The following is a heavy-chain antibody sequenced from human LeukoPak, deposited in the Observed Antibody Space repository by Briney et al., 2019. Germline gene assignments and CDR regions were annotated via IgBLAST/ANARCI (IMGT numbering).Heavy chain of an antibody. CDR1: GFTFSSYA. D-gene: IGHD2-15*01. J-gene: IGHJ4*02. Sequence: GGSLRLSCAASGFTFSSYAMHWVRQAPGKGLEWVAVISYDGSNKYYADSVKGRFTISRDNSKNTLYLQMNSLRAEDTAVYYCARELAISPEYCSGGSCYDLVDYWGQGTLVTVSS. CDR3: ARELAISPEYCSGGSCYDLVDY. CDR2: ISYDGSNK. V-gene: IGHV3-30-3*01.